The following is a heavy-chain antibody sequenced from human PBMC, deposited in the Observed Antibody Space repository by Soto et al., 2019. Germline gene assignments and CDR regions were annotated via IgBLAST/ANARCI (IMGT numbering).Heavy chain of an antibody. CDR1: GFTFSSYA. Sequence: EVQLLESGGGLVQPGGSLRLSCAASGFTFSSYAMNWVRQAPGKGLEWVSVISGSGGSTYYADSVKGRFTISRDNSKNTLYLQMNSLGAADTAVYYCAKRATGTYFDYWGQGTLVTVSS. J-gene: IGHJ4*02. D-gene: IGHD1-1*01. CDR3: AKRATGTYFDY. CDR2: ISGSGGST. V-gene: IGHV3-23*01.